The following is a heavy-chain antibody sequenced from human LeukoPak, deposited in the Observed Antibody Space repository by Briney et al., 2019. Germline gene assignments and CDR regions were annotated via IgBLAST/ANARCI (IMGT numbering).Heavy chain of an antibody. V-gene: IGHV5-10-1*01. CDR2: IDPSESYT. J-gene: IGHJ4*02. Sequence: GAPLKISCKGSGSSFTSYWISWVRQMPGKGLEWMGRIDPSESYTNYSPSFQGHVTISADKSISTAYLQWSSLKASDTAMYYFALSFPGGTSFDYWGQGTLVTVSS. D-gene: IGHD1-1*01. CDR3: ALSFPGGTSFDY. CDR1: GSSFTSYW.